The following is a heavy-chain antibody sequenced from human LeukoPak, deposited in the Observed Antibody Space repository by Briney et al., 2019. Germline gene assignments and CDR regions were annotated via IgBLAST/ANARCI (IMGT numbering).Heavy chain of an antibody. Sequence: GGSLRLSCAASGFTFSSYEMNWVRQAPGKGLEWVSYISSSGNTIYYADSVKGRFTNSRDNANNSLYLQMNSLRAEDTAVYYCARDRADYVGAFDIWGQGPMVTVSS. CDR1: GFTFSSYE. CDR3: ARDRADYVGAFDI. CDR2: ISSSGNTI. J-gene: IGHJ3*02. V-gene: IGHV3-48*03. D-gene: IGHD4-17*01.